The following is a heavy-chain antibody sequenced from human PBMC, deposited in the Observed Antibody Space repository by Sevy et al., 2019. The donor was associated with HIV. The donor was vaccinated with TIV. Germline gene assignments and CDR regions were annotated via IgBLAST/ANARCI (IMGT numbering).Heavy chain of an antibody. Sequence: GGSLRLSCEASGFTFSDYYMSWIRQAPGKGLEWISYISSGTTYTNYADSVKGRFTISRDNAKNSLHLQMNSLTAGDTAVYYCASDRRNYGGQYFDFWGQGTLVTVSS. CDR1: GFTFSDYY. CDR3: ASDRRNYGGQYFDF. D-gene: IGHD4-17*01. V-gene: IGHV3-11*06. CDR2: ISSGTTYT. J-gene: IGHJ4*02.